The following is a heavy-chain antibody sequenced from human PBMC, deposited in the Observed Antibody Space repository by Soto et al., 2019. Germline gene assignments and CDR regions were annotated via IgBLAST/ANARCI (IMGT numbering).Heavy chain of an antibody. CDR3: ARGRFSTTLYAGFDP. J-gene: IGHJ5*02. V-gene: IGHV3-30*04. Sequence: GGSLRLSCAASGFTFTSYAMHWVRQAPGKGLEWVAAISYHGRDEYYTDSVKGRFSISRDNSKNTLNLQMNSLRAEDTAVYYCARGRFSTTLYAGFDPWGQGTLVTVSS. CDR1: GFTFTSYA. D-gene: IGHD2-2*01. CDR2: ISYHGRDE.